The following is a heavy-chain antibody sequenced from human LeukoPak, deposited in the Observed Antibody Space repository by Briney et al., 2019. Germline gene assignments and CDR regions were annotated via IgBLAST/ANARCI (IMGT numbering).Heavy chain of an antibody. CDR1: GFTVSTNY. Sequence: GGSLRLSCAASGFTVSTNYMSWVRQAPGKGLVWVSRINTDGSSTSYADSVKGRFTISRDNAKNTLYLQMNSLRAEDTAVYYCATEWELRASFDYWGQGTLVTVSS. V-gene: IGHV3-74*01. CDR2: INTDGSST. D-gene: IGHD1-26*01. CDR3: ATEWELRASFDY. J-gene: IGHJ4*02.